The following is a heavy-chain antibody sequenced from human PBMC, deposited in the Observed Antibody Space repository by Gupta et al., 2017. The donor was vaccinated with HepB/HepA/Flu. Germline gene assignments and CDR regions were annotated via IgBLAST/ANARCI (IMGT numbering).Heavy chain of an antibody. CDR3: ARDIMMAAPYNWVDH. CDR1: GFTFSSYA. J-gene: IGHJ5*02. V-gene: IGHV3-30-3*01. D-gene: IGHD3-16*01. Sequence: GRSLRLSCAASGFTFSSYAMHWVRQAPGKGLEWVAVISYDGSNKYYADSVKGRFTISRDNSKNTLYLQMNSLRAEDTAVYYWARDIMMAAPYNWVDHWGQGTRGNV. CDR2: ISYDGSNK.